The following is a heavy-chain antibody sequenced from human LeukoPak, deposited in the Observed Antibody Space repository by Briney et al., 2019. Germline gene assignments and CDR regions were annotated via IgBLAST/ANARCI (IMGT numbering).Heavy chain of an antibody. Sequence: GGSLRLSCTASRFYFSTYDMHWVRQVPGKGLEWISYIDSSATTTYYAGSVQGRFTISRDNAKNSLYLQMRSLRVEDTAFYYCARAPAMVRGVVSFDYWGQGTLVTVSS. D-gene: IGHD3-10*01. V-gene: IGHV3-48*03. J-gene: IGHJ4*02. CDR2: IDSSATTT. CDR1: RFYFSTYD. CDR3: ARAPAMVRGVVSFDY.